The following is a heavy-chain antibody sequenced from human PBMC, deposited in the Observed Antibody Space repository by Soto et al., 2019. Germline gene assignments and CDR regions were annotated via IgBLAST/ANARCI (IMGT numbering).Heavy chain of an antibody. CDR3: ARQGGEEWPLNIDY. J-gene: IGHJ4*02. D-gene: IGHD3-16*01. V-gene: IGHV4-61*08. Sequence: SETLSLTCAVSGGSISSGGYSWSWIRQPPGRGLEWIGYIYHSGTTNYNPSLKSRVTISVDTSKNQFSLKLSSVTAADTAVYYCARQGGEEWPLNIDYWGRGTLVTVS. CDR1: GGSISSGGYS. CDR2: IYHSGTT.